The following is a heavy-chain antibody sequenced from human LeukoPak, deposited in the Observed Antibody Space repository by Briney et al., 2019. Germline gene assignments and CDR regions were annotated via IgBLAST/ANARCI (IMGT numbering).Heavy chain of an antibody. CDR2: IYYSGST. CDR1: GGSISSYY. V-gene: IGHV4-59*01. Sequence: PSETLSLTCTVSGGSISSYYWSWIRQPPGKGLEWIGYIYYSGSTNYNPSLKSRVTISVDTSKNQFSLKLSSVTAADTAVYYCARGHEDYGDYLLWFDPWGQGTLVTVSS. J-gene: IGHJ5*02. CDR3: ARGHEDYGDYLLWFDP. D-gene: IGHD4-17*01.